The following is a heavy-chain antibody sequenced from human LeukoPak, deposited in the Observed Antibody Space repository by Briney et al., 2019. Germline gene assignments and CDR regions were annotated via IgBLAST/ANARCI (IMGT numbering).Heavy chain of an antibody. CDR1: GLTFSVSA. V-gene: IGHV3-73*01. D-gene: IGHD3-16*01. Sequence: GGSLKLSCAASGLTFSVSAMHWVRQASGKGLEWVGRIRSKANSYATAYAASVKGRFTISRDDSKNTAYLQMNSLKTEDTAVYYCTRAGDDYVWEDFDYWGQGTLVTVSS. CDR3: TRAGDDYVWEDFDY. CDR2: IRSKANSYAT. J-gene: IGHJ4*02.